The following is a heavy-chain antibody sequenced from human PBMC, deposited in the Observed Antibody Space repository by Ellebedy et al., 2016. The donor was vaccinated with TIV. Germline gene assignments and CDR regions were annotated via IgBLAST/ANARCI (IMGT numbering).Heavy chain of an antibody. Sequence: SETLSLXXTVSGGSISSYYWSWIRQPPGKGLEWIGYIYYSGSTNYNPSLKSRVTISVDTSKNQFSLKLSSVTAADTAVYYCARVRFPVTTSDYMDVWGKGTTVTVSS. J-gene: IGHJ6*03. D-gene: IGHD4-17*01. CDR3: ARVRFPVTTSDYMDV. CDR1: GGSISSYY. V-gene: IGHV4-59*01. CDR2: IYYSGST.